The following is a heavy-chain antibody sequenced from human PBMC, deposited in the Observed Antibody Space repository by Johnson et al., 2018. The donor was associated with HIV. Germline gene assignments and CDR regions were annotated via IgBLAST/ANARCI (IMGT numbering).Heavy chain of an antibody. J-gene: IGHJ3*02. Sequence: VQLVESGGGLVRPGESLRLSCVASGFTFSGYDMHWVRQATGKGLEWVSAIGTAGDTYYPGSVKGRFTISRENAKNSLYLQMNSLRAGDTAVYYCARVTNDAFDIWGQGTMVTVSS. CDR3: ARVTNDAFDI. CDR1: GFTFSGYD. V-gene: IGHV3-13*01. CDR2: IGTAGDT.